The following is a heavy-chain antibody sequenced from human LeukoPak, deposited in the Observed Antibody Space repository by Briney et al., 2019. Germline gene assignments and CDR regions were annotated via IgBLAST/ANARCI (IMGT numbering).Heavy chain of an antibody. D-gene: IGHD5-12*01. CDR2: IWHDGSNK. CDR1: GFTFSSYW. J-gene: IGHJ4*02. CDR3: ARDISGYSGYDPFGY. V-gene: IGHV3-33*08. Sequence: PGGSLRLSCAASGFTFSSYWMSWVRQAPGKGLEWVAAIWHDGSNKYYADSVKGRFTISRDNSKNTLYLQMHSLRAEDTAMYYCARDISGYSGYDPFGYWGQGTLVTVSS.